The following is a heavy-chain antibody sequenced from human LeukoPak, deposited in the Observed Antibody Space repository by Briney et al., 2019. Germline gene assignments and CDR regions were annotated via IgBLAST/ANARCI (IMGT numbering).Heavy chain of an antibody. CDR3: AREDGYCSGGNCYSYFDS. J-gene: IGHJ4*02. CDR2: IKKTGSET. V-gene: IGHV3-7*01. D-gene: IGHD2-15*01. CDR1: GFTFSDYY. Sequence: GGSLRLSCAASGFTFSDYYMSWTRQAPGKGLEWVAYIKKTGSETYYVDYVKGRFTITRDNTRNSLFLQMYSLRAEDTAVYFCAREDGYCSGGNCYSYFDSWGQGTLVTVSS.